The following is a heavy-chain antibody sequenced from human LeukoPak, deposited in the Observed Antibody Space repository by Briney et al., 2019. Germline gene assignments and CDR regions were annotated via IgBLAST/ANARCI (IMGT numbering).Heavy chain of an antibody. CDR3: AKDGEVYYYDSSGSLDY. CDR2: ISYDGSNK. V-gene: IGHV3-30*18. J-gene: IGHJ4*02. D-gene: IGHD3-22*01. CDR1: GFTFSSYG. Sequence: GRSLRLSCAASGFTFSSYGMHWVRQAPGKGLEWVAVISYDGSNKYYADSVKGRFTISRDNSKNTLYLQMNSLRAEDTAVHYCAKDGEVYYYDSSGSLDYWGQGTLVTVSS.